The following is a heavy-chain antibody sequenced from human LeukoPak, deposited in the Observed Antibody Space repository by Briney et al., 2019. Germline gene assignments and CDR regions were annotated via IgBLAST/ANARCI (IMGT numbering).Heavy chain of an antibody. V-gene: IGHV3-7*05. J-gene: IGHJ4*02. D-gene: IGHD1-26*01. CDR1: GFTFSYFW. CDR3: ARDNVGATPFDY. Sequence: SGGSLRLSCAASGFTFSYFWMSWVRQAPGKGLEWVANINLDGTERHYVDSVKGRFTISRDNAKKSLYLQMNSLRDEDTAVYYCARDNVGATPFDYWGQGTLVTVSS. CDR2: INLDGTER.